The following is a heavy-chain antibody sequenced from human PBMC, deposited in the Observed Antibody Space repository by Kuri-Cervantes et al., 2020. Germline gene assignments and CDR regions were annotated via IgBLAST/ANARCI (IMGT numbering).Heavy chain of an antibody. CDR3: ARGGAAAGTTRAAGWFDP. J-gene: IGHJ5*02. CDR1: GYTFTSYD. CDR2: MNPNSGNT. Sequence: ASVKVSCKASGYTFTSYDINWVRQATGQGLEWMGWMNPNSGNTGYAQKFQGRVTMTRNTSISTAYMELSRLGSDDTAVYYCARGGAAAGTTRAAGWFDPWGQGTLVTVSS. D-gene: IGHD6-13*01. V-gene: IGHV1-8*01.